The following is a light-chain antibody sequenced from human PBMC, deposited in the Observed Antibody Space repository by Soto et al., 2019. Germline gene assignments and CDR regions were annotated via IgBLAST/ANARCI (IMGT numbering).Light chain of an antibody. CDR1: QRVSNNE. CDR2: TAS. J-gene: IGKJ5*01. V-gene: IGKV3-20*01. CDR3: QQNGGSPVT. Sequence: THSPYTLSVSPVERATLSCSASQRVSNNEIAWYQQKPGQAPRLLIYTASNRVTGIPDRISGSGSGTDFTLTISRLEPEDFAVYYCQQNGGSPVTFGQGTRLEIK.